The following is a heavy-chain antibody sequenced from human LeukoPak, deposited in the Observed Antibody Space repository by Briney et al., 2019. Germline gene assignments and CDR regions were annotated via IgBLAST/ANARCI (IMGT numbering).Heavy chain of an antibody. J-gene: IGHJ4*02. Sequence: SETPSLTCAVYGGSFSGYYWSWIRQPPGKGLEWIGEINHSGSTNYNPSLRSRVTISVDTSKNQFSLKLSSVTAADTAVYYCARGRVHFPYWGQGTLVTVSS. CDR3: ARGRVHFPY. CDR1: GGSFSGYY. V-gene: IGHV4-34*01. D-gene: IGHD3-3*02. CDR2: INHSGST.